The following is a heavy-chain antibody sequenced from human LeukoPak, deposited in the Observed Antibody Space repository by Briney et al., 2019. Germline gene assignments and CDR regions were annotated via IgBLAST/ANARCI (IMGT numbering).Heavy chain of an antibody. V-gene: IGHV3-23*01. CDR2: ISGSGGST. CDR1: GFTFSSYA. J-gene: IGHJ6*04. CDR3: ATNYGSGSYIYYYGMDV. D-gene: IGHD3-10*01. Sequence: GGSLRLSCAASGFTFSSYAMSWVRQAPGKGLEWVSAISGSGGSTYYADSVKGRFTISRDNSKNTLYLQMNSLRAEDTAVYYCATNYGSGSYIYYYGMDVWGKGTTVTVSS.